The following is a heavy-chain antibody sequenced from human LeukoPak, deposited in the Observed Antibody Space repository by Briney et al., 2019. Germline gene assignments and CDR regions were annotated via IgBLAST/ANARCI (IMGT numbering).Heavy chain of an antibody. V-gene: IGHV4-30-4*08. CDR1: GGSISSGDYY. J-gene: IGHJ3*02. D-gene: IGHD3-22*01. CDR2: IYYSGST. Sequence: SQTLSLTCTVSGGSISSGDYYWSWIRQPPGKGLEWIGYIYYSGSTYYNPSLKSRVTISVDTSKNQFSLKLSSVTAADTAVYYCARYTAYYYVSSGYYAFDIWGQGTMVTVSS. CDR3: ARYTAYYYVSSGYYAFDI.